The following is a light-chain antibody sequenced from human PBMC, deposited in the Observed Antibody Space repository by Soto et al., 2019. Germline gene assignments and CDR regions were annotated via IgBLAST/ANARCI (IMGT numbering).Light chain of an antibody. J-gene: IGKJ5*01. CDR3: QKYNNWHSLT. CDR1: QSVSSN. Sequence: IVMTQSPTTLSVSPGERATLSCLAIQSVSSNLAWYQQKPGQAPRLLIYGASTRAHGIPARFSGSGSGTDFTVTISSLQSEDLAVYYCQKYNNWHSLTVDQGIRLDIK. V-gene: IGKV3-15*01. CDR2: GAS.